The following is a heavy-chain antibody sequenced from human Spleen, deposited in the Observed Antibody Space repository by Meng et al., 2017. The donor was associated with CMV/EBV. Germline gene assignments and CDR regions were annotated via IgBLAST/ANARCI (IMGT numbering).Heavy chain of an antibody. V-gene: IGHV3-30*04. Sequence: SGFTFSSSAMHWVLQAPGKGLEWVAVISYDGSNKYYADSVRGRFTISRDNSKNTLYLQMNSLRAEDTAVYYCARGDGYSGYDYPDYWGQGTLVTVSS. CDR2: ISYDGSNK. J-gene: IGHJ4*02. CDR3: ARGDGYSGYDYPDY. CDR1: GFTFSSSA. D-gene: IGHD5-12*01.